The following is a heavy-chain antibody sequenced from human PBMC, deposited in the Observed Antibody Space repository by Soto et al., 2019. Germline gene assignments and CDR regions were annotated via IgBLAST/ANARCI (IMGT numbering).Heavy chain of an antibody. D-gene: IGHD3-22*01. CDR2: IDWDDDK. V-gene: IGHV2-70*01. CDR3: ARIISYYYDSSGYYGMDV. J-gene: IGHJ6*02. CDR1: GGSTSSGGYY. Sequence: TLSLTCTVSGGSTSSGGYYWSWIRQHPGKGLEWIALIDWDDDKYYSTSLKTRLTISKDTSKNQVVLTMTNMDPVDTATYYCARIISYYYDSSGYYGMDVWGQGTTVTVSS.